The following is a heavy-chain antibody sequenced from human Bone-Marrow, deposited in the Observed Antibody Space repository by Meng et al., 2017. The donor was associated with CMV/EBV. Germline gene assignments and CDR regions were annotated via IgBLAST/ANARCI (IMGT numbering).Heavy chain of an antibody. D-gene: IGHD2-15*01. J-gene: IGHJ2*01. CDR1: GDTFSRYG. Sequence: VRRVQVGAEVKEPGSSVKVSCKASGDTFSRYGVSWVRQAPGQGLEWMGGIIPMFGTANYAQSFQGRLTITADESRTTAYMELRSLRFDDTAVYYCARDASAVDWYFDLWGRGTLVTVSS. CDR2: IIPMFGTA. V-gene: IGHV1-69*12. CDR3: ARDASAVDWYFDL.